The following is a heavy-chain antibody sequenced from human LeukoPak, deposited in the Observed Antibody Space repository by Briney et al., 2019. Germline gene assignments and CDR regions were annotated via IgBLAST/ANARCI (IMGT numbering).Heavy chain of an antibody. D-gene: IGHD2-15*01. CDR1: GGSFSGYY. J-gene: IGHJ4*02. V-gene: IGHV4-34*01. CDR2: INHSGST. CDR3: ARGELVVVVAAPSYYFDY. Sequence: SKTLSLTCAVYGGSFSGYYWSWIRQPPGKGLEWIGEINHSGSTNYNPSLKSRVTISVDTSKNQFSLKLSSVTAADTAVYYCARGELVVVVAAPSYYFDYWGQGTLVTVSS.